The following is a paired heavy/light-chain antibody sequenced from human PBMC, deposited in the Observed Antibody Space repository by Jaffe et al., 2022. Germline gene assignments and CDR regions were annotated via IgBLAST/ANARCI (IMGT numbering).Light chain of an antibody. CDR1: QGISNY. Sequence: DIQMTQSPSSLSASVGDRVTITCRASQGISNYLAWYQQKPGKVPKLLIYAASTLQSGVPSRFSGSGSGTDFTLTISSLQPEDVATYYCQKYNSAPRAFGGGTKVEIK. CDR3: QKYNSAPRA. CDR2: AAS. J-gene: IGKJ4*01. V-gene: IGKV1-27*01.
Heavy chain of an antibody. V-gene: IGHV3-11*01. CDR1: GFTFSDYY. J-gene: IGHJ3*02. D-gene: IGHD3-3*01. CDR2: ISSSGSTI. Sequence: QVQLVESGGGLVKPGGSLRLSCAASGFTFSDYYMSWIRQAPGKGLEWVSYISSSGSTIYYADSVKGRFTISRDNAKNSLYLQMNSLRAEDTAVYYCARDRVAIGEYYDFWSGYYTNAFDIWGQGTMVTVSS. CDR3: ARDRVAIGEYYDFWSGYYTNAFDI.